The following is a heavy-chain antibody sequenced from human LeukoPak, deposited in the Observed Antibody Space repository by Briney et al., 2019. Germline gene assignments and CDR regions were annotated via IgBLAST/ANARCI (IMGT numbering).Heavy chain of an antibody. V-gene: IGHV3-30*02. CDR1: GFTFSSYG. D-gene: IGHD6-19*01. CDR2: IRYDGSNK. CDR3: ARPPVAGTVDAFDI. Sequence: AGGSLRLSCAASGFTFSSYGMHWVRQAPGEGLEWVAFIRYDGSNKYYADSVKGRFTISRDNAKNSLYLQMNSLRAEDTAVYYCARPPVAGTVDAFDIWGQGTMVTVSS. J-gene: IGHJ3*02.